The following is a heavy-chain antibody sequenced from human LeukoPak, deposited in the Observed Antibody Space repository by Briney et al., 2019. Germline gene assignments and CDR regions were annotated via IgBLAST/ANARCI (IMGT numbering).Heavy chain of an antibody. CDR1: GFTFSSYA. V-gene: IGHV3-30*04. J-gene: IGHJ4*02. CDR2: ISYDGSNK. D-gene: IGHD6-19*01. Sequence: PGGSLRLSCAASGFTFSSYAMHWVRQAPGKGLEWVAVISYDGSNKYYADSVKGRFTISRDNSKNTLYLQMNSLRAEDTAVYYCARAYNSGWYGDFDYWGQGILVTVSS. CDR3: ARAYNSGWYGDFDY.